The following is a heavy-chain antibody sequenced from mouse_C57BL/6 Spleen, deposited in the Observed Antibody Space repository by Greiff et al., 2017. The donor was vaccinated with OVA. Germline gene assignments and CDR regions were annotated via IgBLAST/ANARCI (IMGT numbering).Heavy chain of an antibody. D-gene: IGHD2-3*01. V-gene: IGHV1-69*01. Sequence: VQLQQPGAELVMPGASVKLSCKASGYTFTSYWMHWVKQRPGQGLEWIGEIDPSDSYTNYNQKFKGKSTLTVDTSSSTAYMQLSSLTSEDSAVYYCARKGLLWYFDVWGTGTTVTVSS. CDR3: ARKGLLWYFDV. CDR2: IDPSDSYT. CDR1: GYTFTSYW. J-gene: IGHJ1*03.